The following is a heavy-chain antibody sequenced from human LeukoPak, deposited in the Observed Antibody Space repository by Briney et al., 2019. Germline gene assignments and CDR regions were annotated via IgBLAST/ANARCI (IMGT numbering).Heavy chain of an antibody. CDR3: ARDWPWTGLCDY. Sequence: PGRSLRLSCAASGFIFDDYAMHWVRQAPGKGLEWVSGISWDSDSIDYADSVKGRFTISRDNAKNSLYLQMNSLRAEDTAVYYYARDWPWTGLCDYWGQGALVTVSS. V-gene: IGHV3-9*01. J-gene: IGHJ4*02. CDR2: ISWDSDSI. CDR1: GFIFDDYA. D-gene: IGHD1-1*01.